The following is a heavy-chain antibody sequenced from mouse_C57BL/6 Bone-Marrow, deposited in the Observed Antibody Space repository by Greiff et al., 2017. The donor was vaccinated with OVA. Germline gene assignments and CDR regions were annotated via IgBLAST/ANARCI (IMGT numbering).Heavy chain of an antibody. CDR3: ARREDSSGAMDY. Sequence: QLVESGPELVKPGASVKISCKASGYSFSDYNMNWVKQSNGKSLEWIGVINPNYGTTSYNQKFKGKVTVTVDQSSSTAYMQLNSLTSEDSAVYYCARREDSSGAMDYWGQGTSVTVSS. V-gene: IGHV1-39*01. CDR2: INPNYGTT. D-gene: IGHD3-2*02. J-gene: IGHJ4*01. CDR1: GYSFSDYN.